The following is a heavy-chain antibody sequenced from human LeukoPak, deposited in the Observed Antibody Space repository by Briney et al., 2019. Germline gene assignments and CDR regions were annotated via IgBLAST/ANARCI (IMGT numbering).Heavy chain of an antibody. CDR3: ARDGYYDSSGYYNSYYYYGMDV. V-gene: IGHV1-18*01. J-gene: IGHJ6*02. D-gene: IGHD3-22*01. Sequence: SWVRXXXGQGLEWXGXISAYNGNTNYAQKLQGRVTMTTDTSTSTAYMELRSLRSDDTAVYYCARDGYYDSSGYYNSYYYYGMDVWGQGTTVTVSS. CDR2: ISAYNGNT.